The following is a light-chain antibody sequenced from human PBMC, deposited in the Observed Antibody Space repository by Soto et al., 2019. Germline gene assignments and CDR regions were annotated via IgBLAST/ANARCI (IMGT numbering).Light chain of an antibody. CDR3: GTWDSSLSAYNYV. CDR1: SSNIGNNY. CDR2: DNN. V-gene: IGLV1-51*01. Sequence: QPVLTQPPSVSAAPGQKVTISCSGSSSNIGNNYVSWYQQLPGTAPKLLIYDNNKRPSGIPDRFSGSKSGTSATLGITGLQTGDEADYYCGTWDSSLSAYNYVFGTGTKVTVL. J-gene: IGLJ1*01.